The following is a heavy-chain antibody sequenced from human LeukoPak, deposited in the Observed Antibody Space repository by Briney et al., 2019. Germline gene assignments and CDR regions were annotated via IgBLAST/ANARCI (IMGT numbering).Heavy chain of an antibody. CDR2: ISSSSSYI. CDR3: ATSKVGGAFDI. CDR1: GFTFSSYS. J-gene: IGHJ3*02. D-gene: IGHD2-2*01. V-gene: IGHV3-21*01. Sequence: PGGSLRLSCAASGFTFSSYSMNWVRQAPGKGLEWVSSISSSSSYIYYADSVKGRFTISRGNAKNSLYLQMNSLRAEDTAVYYCATSKVGGAFDIWGQGTMVTVSS.